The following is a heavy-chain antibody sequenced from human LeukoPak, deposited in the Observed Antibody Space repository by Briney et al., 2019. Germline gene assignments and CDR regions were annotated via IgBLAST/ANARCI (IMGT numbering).Heavy chain of an antibody. J-gene: IGHJ4*02. CDR1: GGTFSSYA. D-gene: IGHD4-17*01. Sequence: SVEVSCKASGGTFSSYAISWVRQAPGQGLEWMGGIIPIFGTANYAQKFQGRVTITADESTSTAYMELSSLRSEDTAVYYCARDLYGDYYFDYWGQGTLVTVSS. CDR3: ARDLYGDYYFDY. CDR2: IIPIFGTA. V-gene: IGHV1-69*13.